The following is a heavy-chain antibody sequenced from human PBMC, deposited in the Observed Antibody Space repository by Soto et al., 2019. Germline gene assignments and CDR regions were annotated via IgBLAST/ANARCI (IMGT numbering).Heavy chain of an antibody. Sequence: QVQLVQSGAEVKKPGSSVKVSCKASGGTFSSYAISWVRQAPGQGLEWMGGIIPIFGTANYAQKFQVRVTITANESTSTVYMELSSLRSEDTAVYYCERLSGYRGADNDDYWGQGNLVTGSS. CDR3: ERLSGYRGADNDDY. CDR2: IIPIFGTA. CDR1: GGTFSSYA. J-gene: IGHJ4*02. D-gene: IGHD5-12*01. V-gene: IGHV1-69*12.